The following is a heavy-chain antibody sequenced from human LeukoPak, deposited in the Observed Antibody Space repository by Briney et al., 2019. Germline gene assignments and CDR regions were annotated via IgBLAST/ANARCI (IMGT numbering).Heavy chain of an antibody. J-gene: IGHJ5*02. CDR1: GGTFSSYA. V-gene: IGHV1-69*04. CDR3: AREPYYYDSSGYDP. Sequence: SVKVSCKAPGGTFSSYAISWVRQAPGQGLEWMGRIIPILGIANYAQKFQGRVTITADKSTSTAYMELSSLRSEDTAVYYCAREPYYYDSSGYDPWGQGTLVTVSS. CDR2: IIPILGIA. D-gene: IGHD3-22*01.